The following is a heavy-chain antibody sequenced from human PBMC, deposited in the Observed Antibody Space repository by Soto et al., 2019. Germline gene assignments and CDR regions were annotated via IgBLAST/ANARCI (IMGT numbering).Heavy chain of an antibody. CDR3: ARNVGYCSSTSCSSSSYYGMDV. J-gene: IGHJ6*02. CDR2: ISAYNGNT. V-gene: IGHV1-18*01. Sequence: QVQLVQSGAEVKKPGASVKVSCKASGYIFTSYGISWVRQAPGQGLEWMGWISAYNGNTNYAQKYQGSVTVTTDTSTSTAYMELRSLRSDDTAVYYCARNVGYCSSTSCSSSSYYGMDVWGQGTTVTVSS. CDR1: GYIFTSYG. D-gene: IGHD2-2*03.